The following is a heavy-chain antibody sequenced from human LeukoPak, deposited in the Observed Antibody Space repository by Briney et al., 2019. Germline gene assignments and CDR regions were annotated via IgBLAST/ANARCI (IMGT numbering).Heavy chain of an antibody. J-gene: IGHJ5*02. CDR1: GGPLSGFY. CDR3: ARDVVAVPGSDNWFDP. V-gene: IGHV4-59*01. Sequence: SETLSLTCTVSGGPLSGFYWSWIRQSPRLGLEWIGLTYSDGSTMHIPSLTSRVTISVDTSKNQISLRLTSVTAADTAIYYCARDVVAVPGSDNWFDPWGQGTLVTVSS. D-gene: IGHD6-19*01. CDR2: TYSDGST.